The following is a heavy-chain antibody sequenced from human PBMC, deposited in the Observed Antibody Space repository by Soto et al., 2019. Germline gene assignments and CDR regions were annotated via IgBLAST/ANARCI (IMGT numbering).Heavy chain of an antibody. D-gene: IGHD6-19*01. CDR3: ARTSGHFDS. CDR1: GDSISSSSFY. CDR2: TYYRSKWYN. V-gene: IGHV6-1*01. Sequence: SETLSLTCTVSGDSISSSSFYWGWIRQPPSRGLEWLGRTYYRSKWYNEYAVSVKSRIAINPDTSKNQFSLQLNSVTPEDTAVYYCARTSGHFDSWGQGTLVTVSS. J-gene: IGHJ4*02.